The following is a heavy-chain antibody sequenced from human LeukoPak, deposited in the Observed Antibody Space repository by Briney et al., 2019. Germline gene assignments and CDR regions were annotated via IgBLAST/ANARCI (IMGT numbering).Heavy chain of an antibody. CDR2: MNPNSGNT. CDR1: GYTFTSYD. Sequence: ASVKVSCKASGYTFTSYDINWVRQATGQGLEWMGWMNPNSGNTGYAQKFQGRVTMTRNTSISTAYMELSSLRSEDTAVYYCARVAYCSSTSCYASLCYYYYYMDVWGKGTTVTVSS. V-gene: IGHV1-8*01. CDR3: ARVAYCSSTSCYASLCYYYYYMDV. D-gene: IGHD2-2*01. J-gene: IGHJ6*03.